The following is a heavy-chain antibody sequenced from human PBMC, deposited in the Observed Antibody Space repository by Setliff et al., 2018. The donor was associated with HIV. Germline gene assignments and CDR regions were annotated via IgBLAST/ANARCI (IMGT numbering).Heavy chain of an antibody. CDR2: IDPGGDYR. CDR1: GYTFSNYY. J-gene: IGHJ4*02. Sequence: ASVKVSCKASGYTFSNYYVHWVRQAPGQGLEWMGMIDPGGDYRSYTQKFQGRINLATASSTSTVYMELSSLRYEDTAVYYCAREAPDDYFDHWGPGTLVTVSS. CDR3: AREAPDDYFDH. V-gene: IGHV1-46*01.